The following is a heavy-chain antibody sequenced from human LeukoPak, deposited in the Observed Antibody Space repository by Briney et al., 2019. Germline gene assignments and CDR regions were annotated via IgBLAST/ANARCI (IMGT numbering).Heavy chain of an antibody. D-gene: IGHD5-12*01. J-gene: IGHJ4*02. CDR2: INSYNGNT. Sequence: SVKVSCKATVYTFPSYRISWVRQAPGQELEWVGWINSYNGNTNYAQKLQRRVNMNTDTSTRTAYMELRSLRSDDTAVYYCARDQLATFDYWGQGTLATVPS. V-gene: IGHV1-18*01. CDR1: VYTFPSYR. CDR3: ARDQLATFDY.